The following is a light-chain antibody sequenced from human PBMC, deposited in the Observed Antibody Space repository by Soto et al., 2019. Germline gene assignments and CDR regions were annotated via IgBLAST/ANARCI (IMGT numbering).Light chain of an antibody. J-gene: IGKJ4*01. CDR1: QDIGNN. V-gene: IGKV1-17*01. CDR3: LQHLRYPLT. Sequence: DIQMTQSPSSLSASVGDRVTITCRASQDIGNNLGWYQQKPGQAPERLIYAASNLQSGVPSRFSGSGSGTDFTLTISSLQPEDFATYYCLQHLRYPLTFGGGTRVEI. CDR2: AAS.